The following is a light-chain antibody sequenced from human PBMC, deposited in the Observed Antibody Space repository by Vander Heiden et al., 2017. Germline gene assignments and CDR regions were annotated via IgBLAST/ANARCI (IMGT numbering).Light chain of an antibody. CDR3: QQTYSTPYSA. CDR1: QSISSY. Sequence: DIQMTQSPSSLSASVGDRVTITCRASQSISSYLNWYQQKPGKAPKLLIFAASSLQSGVPSRFSGSGSGTDFTLTISSLQPEDFEIYFCQQTYSTPYSAFGPGTKVDIK. CDR2: AAS. V-gene: IGKV1-39*01. J-gene: IGKJ3*01.